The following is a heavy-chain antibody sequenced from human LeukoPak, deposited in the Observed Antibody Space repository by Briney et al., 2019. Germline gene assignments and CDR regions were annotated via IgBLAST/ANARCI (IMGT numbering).Heavy chain of an antibody. V-gene: IGHV1-18*04. CDR1: GYTFTSYG. D-gene: IGHD3-10*01. Sequence: APVKVSCKASGYTFTSYGISWVRQAPGQGLEWMGWISAYNGNTNYAQKLQGRVTMTTDTSTSTAYMELRSLRSDDTAVYYCARDASALLWFGELVSGWGTYYFDYWGQGTLVTVSS. J-gene: IGHJ4*02. CDR3: ARDASALLWFGELVSGWGTYYFDY. CDR2: ISAYNGNT.